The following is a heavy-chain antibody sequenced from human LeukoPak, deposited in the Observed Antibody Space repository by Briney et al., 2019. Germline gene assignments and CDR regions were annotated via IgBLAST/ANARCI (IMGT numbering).Heavy chain of an antibody. V-gene: IGHV3-7*03. Sequence: GGSLRLSCAVSGFTFSSYWMSWVRQAPGKGLEWVANIKEDGTETYYVDSVKGRFTISRDNAKNSLYLQMNSLRVEDTAVYYCAKEGRSLQTYWGQGTLVTVSS. CDR2: IKEDGTET. D-gene: IGHD5-24*01. CDR3: AKEGRSLQTY. J-gene: IGHJ4*02. CDR1: GFTFSSYW.